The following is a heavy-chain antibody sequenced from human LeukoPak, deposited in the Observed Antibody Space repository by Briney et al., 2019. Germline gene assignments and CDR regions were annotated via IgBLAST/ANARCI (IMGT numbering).Heavy chain of an antibody. V-gene: IGHV4-34*01. J-gene: IGHJ5*02. CDR2: INHSGST. Sequence: SETLSLTCAVYGGSINAYYWSWIRQAPGKGLEWIGEINHSGSTNYNPSLKSRVTISVDTSKNQFSLKLSSVTAADTAVYYCAREGRHYDILTGPAPFDPWGQGTLVTVSS. D-gene: IGHD3-9*01. CDR3: AREGRHYDILTGPAPFDP. CDR1: GGSINAYY.